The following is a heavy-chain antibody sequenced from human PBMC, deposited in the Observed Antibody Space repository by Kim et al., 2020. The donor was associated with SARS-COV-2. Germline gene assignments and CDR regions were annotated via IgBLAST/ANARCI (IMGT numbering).Heavy chain of an antibody. V-gene: IGHV3-13*04. CDR3: AIIAAHDAFEI. CDR1: GFTFSSYD. J-gene: IGHJ3*02. CDR2: IGTAGDT. D-gene: IGHD6-13*01. Sequence: GGSLRLSCAASGFTFSSYDMHWVRQATGKVLEWVSAIGTAGDTYYPGSVKGRFTISRENDKNSLYLQMNSLGAEDTAVYYCAIIAAHDAFEIWGQGTMVTVA.